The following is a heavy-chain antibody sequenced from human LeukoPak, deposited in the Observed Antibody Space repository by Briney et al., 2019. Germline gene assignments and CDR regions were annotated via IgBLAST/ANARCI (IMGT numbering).Heavy chain of an antibody. V-gene: IGHV1-2*02. CDR1: GYTFTDYY. D-gene: IGHD2-2*01. CDR2: INPDNGGT. CDR3: TREARVGNWFDP. J-gene: IGHJ5*02. Sequence: GASVKVSCRASGYTFTDYYIHWVRQAPGQGLERMGWINPDNGGTNYAQKFQGRVTMTRDTSIRTVYMDLSRLRSDDTAVFYCTREARVGNWFDPWGQGNQDTVSS.